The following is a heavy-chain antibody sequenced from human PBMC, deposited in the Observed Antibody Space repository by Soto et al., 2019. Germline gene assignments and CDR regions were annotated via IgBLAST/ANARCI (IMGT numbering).Heavy chain of an antibody. CDR3: ARRLAGAVAGTIFDY. Sequence: PSETLSLTCTVSGGSISSSSYYWGWIRQPPGKGLEWIGSIYYSGSTYYNPSLKSRVTISVDTSKNQFSLKLSSVTAADTAVYYCARRLAGAVAGTIFDYWGQGTLVTVSS. V-gene: IGHV4-39*01. CDR1: GGSISSSSYY. J-gene: IGHJ4*02. D-gene: IGHD6-19*01. CDR2: IYYSGST.